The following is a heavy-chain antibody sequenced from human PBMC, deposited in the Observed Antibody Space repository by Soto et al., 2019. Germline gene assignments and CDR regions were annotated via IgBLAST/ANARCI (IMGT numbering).Heavy chain of an antibody. V-gene: IGHV3-30-3*01. CDR1: GFTFRSFP. J-gene: IGHJ3*01. CDR2: ISYDGSDK. D-gene: IGHD2-2*02. Sequence: QVQLVESGGGVVQPGRSLRLSCAASGFTFRSFPIHWVRQAPGKGLEWVAVISYDGSDKFYADSVKGRFTISRDNSKNTVYLQMDSLRPKDAAVYYCAREGHTYVSDVWGQGTMVTVSS. CDR3: AREGHTYVSDV.